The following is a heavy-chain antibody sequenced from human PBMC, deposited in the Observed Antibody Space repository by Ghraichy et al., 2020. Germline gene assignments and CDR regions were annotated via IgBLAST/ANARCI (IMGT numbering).Heavy chain of an antibody. CDR1: GFTVTPYW. V-gene: IGHV3-7*04. CDR2: IKQDGNEI. D-gene: IGHD6-19*01. Sequence: GGSLRLSCAASGFTVTPYWMSWVRQAPGKGLEWVAIIKQDGNEIHYLDSVKGRFTISTDSAKNSLNLQMKSLRAEDTAMYYCARGWGWILDYWGHGTLVTVSS. J-gene: IGHJ4*01. CDR3: ARGWGWILDY.